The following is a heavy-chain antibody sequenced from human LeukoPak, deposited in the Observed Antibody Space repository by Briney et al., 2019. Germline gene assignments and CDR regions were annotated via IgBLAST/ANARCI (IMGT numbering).Heavy chain of an antibody. V-gene: IGHV4-59*01. Sequence: SETLSLTCAVSGGSMSHFHWNWFRQPPGKGLEWIGSLFYNEDAKYNPSVKSRVTMSMDTSKSQFSLRLTSVTAADTAVYYCAKGETVTTSPFDHWGQGLLVTVSS. CDR2: LFYNEDA. CDR1: GGSMSHFH. D-gene: IGHD4-17*01. J-gene: IGHJ4*02. CDR3: AKGETVTTSPFDH.